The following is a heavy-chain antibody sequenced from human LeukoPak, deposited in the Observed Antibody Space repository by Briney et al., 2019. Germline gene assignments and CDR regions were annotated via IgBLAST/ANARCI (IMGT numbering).Heavy chain of an antibody. CDR2: IYPGDSDT. Sequence: GESLKISCKGSGYSFTSYWIGWVRQMPGKGLEWMGIIYPGDSDTRYSPSFQGQVTISADKSISTAYLQWSSLKASDSAVYYCARGMYQLISPYYLDYWGQGTLVTVSP. CDR3: ARGMYQLISPYYLDY. J-gene: IGHJ4*02. CDR1: GYSFTSYW. D-gene: IGHD2-2*01. V-gene: IGHV5-51*01.